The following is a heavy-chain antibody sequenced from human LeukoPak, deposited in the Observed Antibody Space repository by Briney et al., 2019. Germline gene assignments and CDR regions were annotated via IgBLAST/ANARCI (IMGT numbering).Heavy chain of an antibody. D-gene: IGHD3-10*01. CDR2: MYPGDSDT. CDR3: ARLRYYYGSGSRLLDP. V-gene: IGHV5-51*01. CDR1: GYSFTFYW. J-gene: IGHJ5*02. Sequence: GESLKISCKGSGYSFTFYWIGWVRQMPGKGLEWMGIMYPGDSDTRYSPSFQGQVTISADKSISTAYLQWSSLKASDTAMYYCARLRYYYGSGSRLLDPWGQGTLVTVSS.